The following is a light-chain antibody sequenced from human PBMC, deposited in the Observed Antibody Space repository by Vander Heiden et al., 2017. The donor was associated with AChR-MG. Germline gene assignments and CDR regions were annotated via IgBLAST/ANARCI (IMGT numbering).Light chain of an antibody. CDR2: LNSDGSH. CDR1: SGHSSYA. Sequence: QLVLTQSPSASAPLGASVKLTCTLSSGHSSYAIAWHQQQPEKGPRYLMKLNSDGSHSKGDGIPDRFSGSSSGAERYLTISSLQSEDEADYYCQTWGTGIYVVFGGGTKLTVL. V-gene: IGLV4-69*01. CDR3: QTWGTGIYVV. J-gene: IGLJ2*01.